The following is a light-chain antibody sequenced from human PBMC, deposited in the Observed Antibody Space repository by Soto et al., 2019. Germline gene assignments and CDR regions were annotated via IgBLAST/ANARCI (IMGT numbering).Light chain of an antibody. CDR3: QQHFNGPIT. V-gene: IGKV3-11*01. CDR2: GAS. J-gene: IGKJ5*01. CDR1: QSISSF. Sequence: EIVLKQPPATLSLSQGEGATLSCRASQSISSFLAWYQQKPGQAPRLLIYGASNRATGIPARFSGSGSGTDFTLTISSLEPEDFAVYYCQQHFNGPITFGQGTRLEI.